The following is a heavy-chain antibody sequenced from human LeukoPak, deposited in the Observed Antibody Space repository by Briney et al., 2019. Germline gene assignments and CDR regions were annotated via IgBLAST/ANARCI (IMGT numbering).Heavy chain of an antibody. CDR2: ISYDGSNK. Sequence: GSLRLSCAASGFTFSSYGIHWVRQAPGKGLEWVAVISYDGSNKYYADSVKGRFTISRDNSKNTLYLQMNSLRAEDTAVYYCAKIRLGDGYNSDAFDIWGQGTMVTVSS. V-gene: IGHV3-30*18. J-gene: IGHJ3*02. D-gene: IGHD5-24*01. CDR1: GFTFSSYG. CDR3: AKIRLGDGYNSDAFDI.